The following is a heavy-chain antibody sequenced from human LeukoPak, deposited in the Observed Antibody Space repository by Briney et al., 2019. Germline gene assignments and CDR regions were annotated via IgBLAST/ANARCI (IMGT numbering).Heavy chain of an antibody. J-gene: IGHJ4*02. CDR1: GFTFSDYY. V-gene: IGHV3-23*01. Sequence: GGSLRLSCAASGFTFSDYYMSWVRQAPGKGLEWVSAFSGSGGSTYYADSVKGRFTISRDNSKNTLYLQMNSLRAGDTAVYYCATSGLSRFGFWGQGTLVTVSS. D-gene: IGHD2/OR15-2a*01. CDR3: ATSGLSRFGF. CDR2: FSGSGGST.